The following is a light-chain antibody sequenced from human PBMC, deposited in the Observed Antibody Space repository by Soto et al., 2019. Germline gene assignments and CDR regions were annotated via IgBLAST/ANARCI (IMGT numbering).Light chain of an antibody. CDR1: QSISGW. Sequence: DIQMTQSPSTLSASIGDSVTITCRASQSISGWLAWYQQKPQKPPKLLIYRASSLESGVPPRFSGSESGTEFTLTISSLQPDDSAIYYRQHYYSYPYTFGQRTNLEIK. J-gene: IGKJ2*01. CDR3: QHYYSYPYT. V-gene: IGKV1-5*03. CDR2: RAS.